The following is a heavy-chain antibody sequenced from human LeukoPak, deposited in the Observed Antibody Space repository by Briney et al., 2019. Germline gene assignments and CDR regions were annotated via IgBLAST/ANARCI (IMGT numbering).Heavy chain of an antibody. CDR3: ARAPSSSSPYYYGMDV. Sequence: TETLSLTCTVSGGSISSYYWSWIRQPPGKELEWIGYIYYSGCTNYNPSLKSRVTISVDTSKTQFSLKLSSVTAADSAVYYCARAPSSSSPYYYGMDVWGQGTSVTVSS. D-gene: IGHD6-6*01. CDR1: GGSISSYY. V-gene: IGHV4-59*01. CDR2: IYYSGCT. J-gene: IGHJ6*02.